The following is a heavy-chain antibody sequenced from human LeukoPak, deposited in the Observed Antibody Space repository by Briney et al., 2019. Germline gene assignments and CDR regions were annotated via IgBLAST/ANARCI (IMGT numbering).Heavy chain of an antibody. Sequence: GGSLRLSCAASGFTFSSHAISWVRQAPGKGLEWVSAISGSGGSTYYADSVKGRFTISRDNSKNTLYLQMNSLRAEDTAVYYCAKLYCGGDCYSFNWFDPWGQGTLVTVSS. CDR2: ISGSGGST. CDR1: GFTFSSHA. J-gene: IGHJ5*02. V-gene: IGHV3-23*01. D-gene: IGHD2-21*01. CDR3: AKLYCGGDCYSFNWFDP.